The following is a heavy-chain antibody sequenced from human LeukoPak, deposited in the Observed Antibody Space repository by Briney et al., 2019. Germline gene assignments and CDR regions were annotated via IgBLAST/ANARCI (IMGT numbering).Heavy chain of an antibody. CDR1: GGSISSGGYY. D-gene: IGHD4-23*01. V-gene: IGHV4-31*03. J-gene: IGHJ2*01. Sequence: SQTLSLTCTVSGGSISSGGYYWSWIRQHPGKGLEWIGYTYYSGSTYYNPSLKSRVTISVDTSKNQFSLKLSSVTAADTAVYYCARVPVVTLNWYFDLWGRGTLVTVSS. CDR3: ARVPVVTLNWYFDL. CDR2: TYYSGST.